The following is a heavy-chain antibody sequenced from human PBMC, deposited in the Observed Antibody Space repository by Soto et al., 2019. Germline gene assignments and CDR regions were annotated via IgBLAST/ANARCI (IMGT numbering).Heavy chain of an antibody. D-gene: IGHD5-12*01. CDR2: INTDGSKT. V-gene: IGHV3-74*01. CDR3: ATVAPNAYNWLDP. J-gene: IGHJ5*02. CDR1: GFTFSTFW. Sequence: EVQLVESGGTLVQPGGSLRLSCAASGFTFSTFWMHWVRQAPGQGLVWVSRINTDGSKTTYAASVKGRFTISRDNAKNTVYLQMDSLRAEDTAVYYCATVAPNAYNWLDPWGQGTLVTVSS.